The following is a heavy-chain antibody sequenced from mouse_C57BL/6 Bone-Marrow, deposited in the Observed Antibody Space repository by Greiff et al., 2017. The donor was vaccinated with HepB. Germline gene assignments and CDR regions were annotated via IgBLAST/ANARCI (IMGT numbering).Heavy chain of an antibody. CDR1: GFTFSDAW. CDR2: IRNKANNHAT. J-gene: IGHJ4*01. CDR3: TRDDYGDYYYAMDY. Sequence: EVKLQESGGGLVQPGGSMKLSCAASGFTFSDAWMDWVRQSPEKGLEWVAEIRNKANNHATYYAESVKGRFTISRDDSKSSVYLQMNSLRAEDTGIYYCTRDDYGDYYYAMDYWGQGTSVTVSS. D-gene: IGHD2-4*01. V-gene: IGHV6-6*01.